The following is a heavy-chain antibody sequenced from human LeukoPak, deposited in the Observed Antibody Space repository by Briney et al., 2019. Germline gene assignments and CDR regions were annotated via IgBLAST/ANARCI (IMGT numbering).Heavy chain of an antibody. CDR1: GFTFSSYN. CDR3: ARDYPATMVDYYYYYMDV. D-gene: IGHD3-10*01. J-gene: IGHJ6*03. V-gene: IGHV3-21*06. Sequence: GGSLRLSCAAPGFTFSSYNMNWVRQAPGKGLEWVSSTTSSSSYIYYADSVKGRFTISRDNAKNSLYLQMNSLRAEDTAVYYCARDYPATMVDYYYYYMDVWGKGTTVTVSS. CDR2: TTSSSSYI.